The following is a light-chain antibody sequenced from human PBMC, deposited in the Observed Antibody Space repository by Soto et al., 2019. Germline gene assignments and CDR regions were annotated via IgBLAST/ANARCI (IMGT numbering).Light chain of an antibody. CDR3: HQRQSWPRT. CDR1: QAVNTR. Sequence: EIVLTQSPATLSSFPGDRVTLSCRASQAVNTRLAWFQHKPGQAPRRLIYLPSNRAAGVPARFSGSGSGTDFTLTISDVEPEDFAVYYCHQRQSWPRTFGQGTTVDIK. CDR2: LPS. J-gene: IGKJ1*01. V-gene: IGKV3-11*01.